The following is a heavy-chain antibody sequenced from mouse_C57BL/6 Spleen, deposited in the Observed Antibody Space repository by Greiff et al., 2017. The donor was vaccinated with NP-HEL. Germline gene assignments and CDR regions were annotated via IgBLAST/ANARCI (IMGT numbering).Heavy chain of an antibody. J-gene: IGHJ2*01. Sequence: QVQLKQSGAELVRPGASVTLSCKASGYTFTDYEMHWVKQTPVHGLEWIGAIDPETGGTAYNQKFKGKAILTADKSSSTAYMELRSLTSEDSAVYYCTRKGTGLNYWGQGTTLTVSS. V-gene: IGHV1-15*01. CDR1: GYTFTDYE. D-gene: IGHD4-1*01. CDR3: TRKGTGLNY. CDR2: IDPETGGT.